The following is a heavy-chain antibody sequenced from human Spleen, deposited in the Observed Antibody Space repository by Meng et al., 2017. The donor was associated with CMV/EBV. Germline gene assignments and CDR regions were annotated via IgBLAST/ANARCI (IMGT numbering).Heavy chain of an antibody. CDR2: INSNGGST. D-gene: IGHD3-22*01. CDR3: ARKRRASIEQRDLPDGFDY. J-gene: IGHJ3*01. V-gene: IGHV3-20*04. Sequence: GGSLRLSCSASGFTFANFGMNWVRQVPGKGLEWVSGINSNGGSTGYADSVKGRFTISRDNSKNSLYLQMSSLRAEDTAFFYCARKRRASIEQRDLPDGFDYWGQGTMVTVSS. CDR1: GFTFANFG.